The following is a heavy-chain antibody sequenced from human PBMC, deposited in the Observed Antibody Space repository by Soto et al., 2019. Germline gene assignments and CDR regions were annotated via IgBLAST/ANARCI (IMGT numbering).Heavy chain of an antibody. J-gene: IGHJ1*01. D-gene: IGHD3-22*01. CDR1: GFTFSSYA. CDR3: ARPAHPIVLAREYFQH. Sequence: QVQLVESGGGVVQPGRSLRLSCAASGFTFSSYAMHWVRQAPGKGLEWVAVISYDGSNKYYADSVKGRFTISRDNSKNTLYLQMNSLRAEDTAVYYCARPAHPIVLAREYFQHWGQGTLVTDSS. CDR2: ISYDGSNK. V-gene: IGHV3-30-3*01.